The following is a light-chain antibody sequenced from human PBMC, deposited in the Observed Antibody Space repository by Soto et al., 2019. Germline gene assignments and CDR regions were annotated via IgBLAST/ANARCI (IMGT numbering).Light chain of an antibody. CDR3: SSYTTSTSFIL. J-gene: IGLJ2*01. Sequence: QSVLTQPPSASGTPGQRVSISCSGSRSNIGRNYVYWYQQLPGTAPKLLIQRNNERPSGVPDRFSGSKSGTSVSLAISGLRSEDEATYYCSSYTTSTSFILFGGGTKLTVL. V-gene: IGLV1-47*01. CDR2: RNN. CDR1: RSNIGRNY.